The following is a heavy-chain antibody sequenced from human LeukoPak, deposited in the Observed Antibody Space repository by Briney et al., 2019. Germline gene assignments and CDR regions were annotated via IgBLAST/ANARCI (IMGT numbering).Heavy chain of an antibody. Sequence: ASVKVSCKASGYTFTSYYMHWVRQAPGQGLEWMGIINPSGGSTSYAQKFQGRVTMTRDTSTSTVYMELSSLRSEDTAVYYCAKDQRYYYDSTTGIGAFDIWGQGTMVTVSS. CDR2: INPSGGST. V-gene: IGHV1-46*01. D-gene: IGHD3-22*01. CDR3: AKDQRYYYDSTTGIGAFDI. J-gene: IGHJ3*02. CDR1: GYTFTSYY.